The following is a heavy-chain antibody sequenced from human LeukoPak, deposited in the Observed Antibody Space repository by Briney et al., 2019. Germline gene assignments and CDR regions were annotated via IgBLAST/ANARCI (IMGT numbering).Heavy chain of an antibody. D-gene: IGHD1-1*01. CDR2: INPNSGGT. CDR3: ARVAVYGTTGTTSPCGY. J-gene: IGHJ4*02. CDR1: GYTFTGYY. V-gene: IGHV1-2*02. Sequence: ASVKVSCKASGYTFTGYYMHWVRQAPGQGLEWMGWINPNSGGTNYAQKFQGRVTMTRDTSISTAYMELSRLRSDDTAVYYCARVAVYGTTGTTSPCGYWGQGTLVTVSS.